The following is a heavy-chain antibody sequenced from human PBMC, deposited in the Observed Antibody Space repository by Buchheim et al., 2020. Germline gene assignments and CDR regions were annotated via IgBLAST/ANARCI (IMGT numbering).Heavy chain of an antibody. CDR2: MNPNSGNT. V-gene: IGHV1-8*01. Sequence: QVQLVQSGAEVKKPGASVKVSCKASGYTFTSYDINWVRQATGQGLEWMGWMNPNSGNTGYAQKFQGRVTMTRNTSISTASMELSSLRSEDTAVYYCARGGEVGYDILTGYPYYGMDVWGQGTT. CDR3: ARGGEVGYDILTGYPYYGMDV. D-gene: IGHD3-9*01. J-gene: IGHJ6*02. CDR1: GYTFTSYD.